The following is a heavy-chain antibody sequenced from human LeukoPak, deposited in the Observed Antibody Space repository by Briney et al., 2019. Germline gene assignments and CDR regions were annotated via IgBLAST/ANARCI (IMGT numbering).Heavy chain of an antibody. D-gene: IGHD5-24*01. CDR2: MYHSGST. V-gene: IGHV4-38-2*02. CDR1: GYSISSGHY. J-gene: IGHJ4*02. CDR3: ARGDEYNAGYFEY. Sequence: MTSETLSLTCTVSGYSISSGHYWGWIRQPPGKGLEWIGSMYHSGSTYYNPPLKSRVTISEDTSKNQFSLKLRSVTAADTAMYFCARGDEYNAGYFEYWGQGTVVTVSS.